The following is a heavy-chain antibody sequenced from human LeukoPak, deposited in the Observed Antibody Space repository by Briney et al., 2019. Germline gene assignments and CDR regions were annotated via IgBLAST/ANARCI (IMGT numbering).Heavy chain of an antibody. D-gene: IGHD3-22*01. Sequence: GGSLRLSCAASGFTVSGNYMSWVRQAPGKGLEWLSVIHRGGNTYYADSVKGRFTISRDSSKNTVFLQMNSLRAEDTAVYYCARRPTTYYEYYSYHAMDVWGQGTTVTVSS. J-gene: IGHJ6*02. CDR2: IHRGGNT. CDR1: GFTVSGNY. V-gene: IGHV3-66*04. CDR3: ARRPTTYYEYYSYHAMDV.